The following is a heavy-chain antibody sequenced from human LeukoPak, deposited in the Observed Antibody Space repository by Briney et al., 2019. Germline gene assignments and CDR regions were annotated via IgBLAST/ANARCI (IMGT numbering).Heavy chain of an antibody. J-gene: IGHJ6*02. CDR3: ARNAWKSSDSGRGRMDV. Sequence: GGSLRLSCAASGFSLSHHSVTWVRQASGKGLEWVSYIGVTGSPTYYADSVKARFTISRDDAKESLYLQMNSLRAEDTAVYYCARNAWKSSDSGRGRMDVWGQGTSVTVSS. V-gene: IGHV3-48*01. D-gene: IGHD3-10*01. CDR2: IGVTGSPT. CDR1: GFSLSHHS.